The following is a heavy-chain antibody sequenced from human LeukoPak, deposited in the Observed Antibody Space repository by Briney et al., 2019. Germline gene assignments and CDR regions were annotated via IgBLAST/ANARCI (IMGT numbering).Heavy chain of an antibody. Sequence: GGSLRLSCAASGFTFSSYTMSWVRQAPGKGLEWVSSIRSTSSYIYYADSVKGRFTISRDNAKNSLYLQMNSLRAEDTAVYYCAKKGYYDGSGYYMYYFDHWGQGTLVTVSS. V-gene: IGHV3-21*04. J-gene: IGHJ4*02. CDR3: AKKGYYDGSGYYMYYFDH. CDR1: GFTFSSYT. CDR2: IRSTSSYI. D-gene: IGHD3-22*01.